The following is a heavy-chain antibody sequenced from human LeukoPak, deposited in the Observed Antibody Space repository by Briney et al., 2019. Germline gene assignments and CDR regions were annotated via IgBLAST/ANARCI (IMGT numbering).Heavy chain of an antibody. V-gene: IGHV5-51*01. J-gene: IGHJ6*03. CDR1: GYSFTSYW. Sequence: GESLKISCKGSGYSFTSYWIGWVRQMPGKGLEWMGIIYPGDSDTRYSPSFQGQVTISADKSISTAYLQWSSLKASDTAMYYCARISHDFWSGYPHPVDYYYYMDVWGKGTTVTVS. CDR2: IYPGDSDT. D-gene: IGHD3-3*01. CDR3: ARISHDFWSGYPHPVDYYYYMDV.